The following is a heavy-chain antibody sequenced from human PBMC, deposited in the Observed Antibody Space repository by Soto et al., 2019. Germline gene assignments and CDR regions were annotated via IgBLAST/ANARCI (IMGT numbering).Heavy chain of an antibody. Sequence: SLSLSCAASGFAFSNYGMHWVRRAPGKGLEWVAIIWHDGNNKYYADSVRGRFIISRDNSKNRLYLQMNSLRAEDTAVYYCASDLVGASDSYGLDVWGQGTPVTVSS. D-gene: IGHD1-26*01. J-gene: IGHJ6*02. CDR3: ASDLVGASDSYGLDV. CDR2: IWHDGNNK. V-gene: IGHV3-33*01. CDR1: GFAFSNYG.